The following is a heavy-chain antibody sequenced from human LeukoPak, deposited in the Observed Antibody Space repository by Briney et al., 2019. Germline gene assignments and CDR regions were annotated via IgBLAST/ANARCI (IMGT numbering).Heavy chain of an antibody. V-gene: IGHV3-30-3*01. D-gene: IGHD3-9*01. CDR3: ARDLGGLTGYYLGGDY. CDR2: ISYDGSNK. CDR1: GFTFSSYA. J-gene: IGHJ4*02. Sequence: GRSLRLSCAASGFTFSSYAMHWVRQAPGKGLEWVAVISYDGSNKYYADSVKGRFTISRDNSKNTLYLQMSSLRAEDTAVYYCARDLGGLTGYYLGGDYWGQGTLVTVSS.